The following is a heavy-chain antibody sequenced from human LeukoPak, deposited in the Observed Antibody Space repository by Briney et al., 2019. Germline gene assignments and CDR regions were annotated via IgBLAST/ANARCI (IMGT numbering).Heavy chain of an antibody. D-gene: IGHD1-1*01. Sequence: PGGSLRLSCAASGFTFSDYYMSWVRQAPGKGLEWVSYISTSSSYTNYADSVKGRFTISRDNAKNSLYLQMHSLRAEDTAVYYCARDWAPLNENWFDPWGQGTLVTVSS. V-gene: IGHV3-11*06. CDR2: ISTSSSYT. CDR1: GFTFSDYY. CDR3: ARDWAPLNENWFDP. J-gene: IGHJ5*02.